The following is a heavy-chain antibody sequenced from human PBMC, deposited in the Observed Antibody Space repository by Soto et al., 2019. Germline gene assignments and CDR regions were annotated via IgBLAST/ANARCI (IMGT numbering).Heavy chain of an antibody. V-gene: IGHV3-23*01. CDR1: EFTFSSYP. D-gene: IGHD2-21*02. Sequence: LRLSCAASEFTFSSYPMSWVRQAPGKGLEWVSAITGSGGFTNYADSVKGRFTISRDNSKNTLFLQMNSLRAEDTAVYYCAKARDTVTAYDAYDMWGQGTMVTVSS. CDR3: AKARDTVTAYDAYDM. J-gene: IGHJ3*02. CDR2: ITGSGGFT.